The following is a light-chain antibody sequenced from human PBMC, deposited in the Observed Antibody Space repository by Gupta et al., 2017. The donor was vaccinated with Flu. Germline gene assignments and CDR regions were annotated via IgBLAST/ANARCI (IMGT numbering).Light chain of an antibody. CDR1: GFGRGY. CDR2: KNN. CDR3: NGWDSSKGHRDV. V-gene: IGLV3-21*02. Sequence: STVLTQPPPVSVAPGQTARITCGTNGFGRGYVQWYQQREGQAPVLVIYKNNDRPAGIPGRFSGSGSGNTATLTIDRVEAGDEDDYFCNGWDSSKGHRDVFGPGTQVTV. J-gene: IGLJ1*01.